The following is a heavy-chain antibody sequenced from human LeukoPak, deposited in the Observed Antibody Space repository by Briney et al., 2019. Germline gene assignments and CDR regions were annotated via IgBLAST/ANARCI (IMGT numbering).Heavy chain of an antibody. D-gene: IGHD5-18*01. CDR2: IYYSGST. Sequence: SETLSLTCTVSGGSISSGGYYWSWIRQHPGKGLEWIGYIYYSGSTYYNPSLKSRVTISVDTSKNQFSLKLSSVTAADTAVYYCAVGYSYGPYYFDYWGQGTLVTVSS. CDR3: AVGYSYGPYYFDY. V-gene: IGHV4-31*03. CDR1: GGSISSGGYY. J-gene: IGHJ4*02.